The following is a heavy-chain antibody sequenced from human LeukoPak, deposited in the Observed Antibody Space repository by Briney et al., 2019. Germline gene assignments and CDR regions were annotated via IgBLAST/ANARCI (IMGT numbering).Heavy chain of an antibody. D-gene: IGHD2-8*02. CDR2: INNSGNT. J-gene: IGHJ3*02. Sequence: GSLRLSCAASGFTFSSYWMSWVRQAPGKGLEWIGNINNSGNTNYKPSLKSRVTISVDTSKNQFSLKLSSVTAADTAVYYCATEGYCTGRACSPIWGQGTLVTVSS. CDR3: ATEGYCTGRACSPI. V-gene: IGHV4-4*02. CDR1: GFTFSSYW.